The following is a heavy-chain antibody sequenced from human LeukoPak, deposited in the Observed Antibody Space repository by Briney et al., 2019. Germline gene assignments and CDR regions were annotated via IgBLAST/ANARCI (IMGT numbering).Heavy chain of an antibody. CDR2: INPNGGGT. V-gene: IGHV1-2*02. Sequence: ASVTVSCKASGYTFTGYYMHWVRQAPGQGLEWVGWINPNGGGTNYAQTLQGRVTMTRDTSISTAYMEPSSLISEDTAVTYCARVRTTVVFEHPLDAFDIWGQGTMVTVPA. D-gene: IGHD4-23*01. J-gene: IGHJ3*02. CDR3: ARVRTTVVFEHPLDAFDI. CDR1: GYTFTGYY.